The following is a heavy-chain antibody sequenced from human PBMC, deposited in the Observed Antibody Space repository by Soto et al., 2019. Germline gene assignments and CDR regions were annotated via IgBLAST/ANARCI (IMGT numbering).Heavy chain of an antibody. CDR2: INPKSGDT. V-gene: IGHV1-8*01. CDR1: GHTFTTYN. Sequence: QVQLVQSGAEVKKPGASVKVSCKASGHTFTTYNINWVRQATGQGHEWVGWINPKSGDTAYAQNFQGRVNMTRNTATTTIYLELSGLTSEDTAVYYCARPGTAAIRYFYPGLAVWGQGTTVTVTS. CDR3: ARPGTAAIRYFYPGLAV. J-gene: IGHJ6*02. D-gene: IGHD2-2*01.